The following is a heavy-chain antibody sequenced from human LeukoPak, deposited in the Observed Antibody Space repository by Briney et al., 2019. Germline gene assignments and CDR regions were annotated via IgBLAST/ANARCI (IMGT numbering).Heavy chain of an antibody. CDR3: ARAGIVATISLDY. CDR1: GGSISSYY. CDR2: IYYSGST. Sequence: SETLSLTCTVSGGSISSYYWSWIRQPPGKGLEWIGYIYYSGSTNYNPSLKSRVTISVDTSKNQFSLKLSSVTAADTAVYYCARAGIVATISLDYWGQGTLVTVSS. J-gene: IGHJ4*02. D-gene: IGHD5-12*01. V-gene: IGHV4-59*01.